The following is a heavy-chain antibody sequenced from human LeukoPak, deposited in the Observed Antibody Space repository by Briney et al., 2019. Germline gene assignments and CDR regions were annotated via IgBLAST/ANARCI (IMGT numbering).Heavy chain of an antibody. Sequence: AASVKFSCNASRGTFSSYAISRVRQAPGQALEWMGGIIPIFGTANYAQKFQRRVTITADNSTSTAYMELSSLRSEDTAVYYCARAGSYCSSTSCYAEIDYWGQGTLVTVSS. CDR1: RGTFSSYA. D-gene: IGHD2-2*01. V-gene: IGHV1-69*06. CDR2: IIPIFGTA. CDR3: ARAGSYCSSTSCYAEIDY. J-gene: IGHJ4*02.